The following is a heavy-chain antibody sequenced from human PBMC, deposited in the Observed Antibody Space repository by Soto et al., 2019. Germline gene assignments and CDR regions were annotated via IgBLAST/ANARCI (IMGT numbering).Heavy chain of an antibody. V-gene: IGHV6-1*01. CDR2: TYYRSKWYN. J-gene: IGHJ6*02. Sequence: SQTLSLTCAISGDSVSSNSAAWNWIRQSPSRGLEWLGRTYYRSKWYNDYAVSVKSRITINPDTSKNQFSLQLNSVTPEDTAVYYCARDGYSSSWPVDYYYGMDVWGQGTTVTAP. CDR1: GDSVSSNSAA. D-gene: IGHD6-13*01. CDR3: ARDGYSSSWPVDYYYGMDV.